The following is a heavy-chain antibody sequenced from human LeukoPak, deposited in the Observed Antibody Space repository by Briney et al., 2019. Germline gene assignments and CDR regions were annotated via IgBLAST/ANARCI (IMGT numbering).Heavy chain of an antibody. CDR1: GYTFTGYY. J-gene: IGHJ4*02. D-gene: IGHD4-17*01. CDR3: ARGESTVTTYIANFGY. Sequence: ASVKVSCKASGYTFTGYYMHWVRQAPGQGLECMGWINPNSGGTNYAQKLQGRVTMTRDTSISTAYMELSRLRSDDTAVYYCARGESTVTTYIANFGYWGQGTLVTVSS. CDR2: INPNSGGT. V-gene: IGHV1-2*02.